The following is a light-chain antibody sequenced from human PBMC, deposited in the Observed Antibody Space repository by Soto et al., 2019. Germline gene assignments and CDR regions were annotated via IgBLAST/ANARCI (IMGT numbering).Light chain of an antibody. J-gene: IGKJ4*01. V-gene: IGKV3-20*01. CDR2: GAS. Sequence: EIVLTRSPGTLSLSPGERATLSCRASQSVSSSYLAWYQQKPGQAPRLLIYGASSRATGIPDRFSGSGSGTDFTLTISRLGPEDFAVYYCQQYGSSPLTFGGGTKVEIK. CDR3: QQYGSSPLT. CDR1: QSVSSSY.